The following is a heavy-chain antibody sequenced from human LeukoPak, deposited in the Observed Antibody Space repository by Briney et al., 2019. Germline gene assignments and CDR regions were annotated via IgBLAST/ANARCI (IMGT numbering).Heavy chain of an antibody. V-gene: IGHV1-2*06. CDR1: GYTFTGYY. CDR3: ARGTAVASNFDY. J-gene: IGHJ4*02. D-gene: IGHD6-19*01. Sequence: ASVKVSCKASGYTFTGYYMHWVRQAPGQGLEWMGRINPNSGGTNYAQKFQGRVTMTRDTSISTAYMELSRLRSEDTAVYYCARGTAVASNFDYWGQGTLVTVSS. CDR2: INPNSGGT.